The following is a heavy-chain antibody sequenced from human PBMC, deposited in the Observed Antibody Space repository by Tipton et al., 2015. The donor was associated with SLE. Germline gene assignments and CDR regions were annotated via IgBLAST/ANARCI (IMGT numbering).Heavy chain of an antibody. CDR2: FYYSGST. V-gene: IGHV4-59*01. D-gene: IGHD3-3*01. CDR3: ARGGTVFGVVLNWFDP. J-gene: IGHJ5*02. CDR1: GGSMSTYY. Sequence: LRLSCTVSGGSMSTYYWNWIRQFPGKGLEWIGYFYYSGSTNYNPSLKSRVTISLDKSKNQFSLKLGSVTAADTAVYYCARGGTVFGVVLNWFDPWGQGTLVTVSS.